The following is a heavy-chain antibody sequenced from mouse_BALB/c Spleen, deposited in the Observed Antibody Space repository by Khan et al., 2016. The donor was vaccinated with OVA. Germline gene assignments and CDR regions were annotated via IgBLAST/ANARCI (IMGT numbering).Heavy chain of an antibody. CDR2: IYPGDGSS. V-gene: IGHV1S33*01. J-gene: IGHJ4*01. Sequence: LQQSGPELVKPGALVKISCKASGYTFTSYDINWVKQRPGQGLEWLGWIYPGDGSSKYYDKFKGQGTLTADKSSRTAYMQISRLTSENSAVYDCASKGLRGVAMDYWGQGTSVTVSS. D-gene: IGHD2-4*01. CDR3: ASKGLRGVAMDY. CDR1: GYTFTSYD.